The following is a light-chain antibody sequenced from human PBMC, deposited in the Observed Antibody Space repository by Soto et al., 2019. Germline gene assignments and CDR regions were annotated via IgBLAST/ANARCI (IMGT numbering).Light chain of an antibody. CDR1: SSDVGNYNY. CDR3: NSYETSGSHI. Sequence: QSVLTQPASVSGSPGQSITISCTGTSSDVGNYNYVSWYQQHPGKAPKLLIYEVSYRPSGVSNRFSGSKSGNTASLIISGLQAEDEADYYCNSYETSGSHIFGTGTKVTVL. J-gene: IGLJ1*01. CDR2: EVS. V-gene: IGLV2-14*01.